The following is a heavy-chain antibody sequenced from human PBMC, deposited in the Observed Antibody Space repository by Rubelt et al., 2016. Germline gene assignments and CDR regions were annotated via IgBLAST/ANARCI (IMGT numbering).Heavy chain of an antibody. Sequence: EVQLVESGGGLVKPGGSLRLSCAASGFSFSSYIFNWVRQAPGKGLEWVSSISSGSTNIYYADSVKGRFTISRDNAKNSLYLQMNSLRPDDTSVYYCAREWGGSYDGLPDYWGQGTLVTVSS. CDR1: GFSFSSYI. V-gene: IGHV3-21*01. CDR3: AREWGGSYDGLPDY. J-gene: IGHJ4*02. CDR2: ISSGSTNI. D-gene: IGHD1-26*01.